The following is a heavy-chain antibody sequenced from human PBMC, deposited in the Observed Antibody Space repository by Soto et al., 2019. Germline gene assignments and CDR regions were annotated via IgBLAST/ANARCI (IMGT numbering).Heavy chain of an antibody. CDR2: IRSKAYGGTT. J-gene: IGHJ6*03. V-gene: IGHV3-49*03. CDR3: TRNVYYDFWSGYYPWYYSYYMDF. D-gene: IGHD3-3*01. CDR1: GFTFGDYA. Sequence: GGSLRLSCTASGFTFGDYAMSWFRQAPGKGLEWVGFIRSKAYGGTTEYAASVKGRFTISRDDSKSIAYLQMNSLKTEGTAVYYCTRNVYYDFWSGYYPWYYSYYMDFWGKGTTVTLSS.